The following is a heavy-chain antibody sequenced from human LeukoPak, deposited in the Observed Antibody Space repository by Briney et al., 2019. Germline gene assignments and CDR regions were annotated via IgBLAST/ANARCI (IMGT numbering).Heavy chain of an antibody. CDR2: INYIGTT. D-gene: IGHD4-17*01. J-gene: IGHJ6*02. V-gene: IGHV4-59*01. Sequence: SETLSLTCIVSGGSISSYYWSWIRHPPGEGLEWIGYINYIGTTTYNPPLKRRVTTSVARSKNQSSWNLSSVTAADTAVYYCARERAYGDLTSGYYYGMDVWGQGTTVTVSS. CDR1: GGSISSYY. CDR3: ARERAYGDLTSGYYYGMDV.